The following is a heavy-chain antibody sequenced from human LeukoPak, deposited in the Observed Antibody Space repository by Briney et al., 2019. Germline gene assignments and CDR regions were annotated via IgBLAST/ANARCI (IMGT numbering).Heavy chain of an antibody. CDR3: AKDGVGQQLTFDY. D-gene: IGHD6-13*01. CDR1: EFTFSTYP. CDR2: ISYDGTNK. Sequence: GGSLRLSCAASEFTFSTYPMHWVRQAAGKGLEWVAAISYDGTNKFYADSVKGRFTISRDNSKNTLYLQMNSLRAEDTAVYYCAKDGVGQQLTFDYWGQGTLVTVSS. V-gene: IGHV3-30-3*01. J-gene: IGHJ4*02.